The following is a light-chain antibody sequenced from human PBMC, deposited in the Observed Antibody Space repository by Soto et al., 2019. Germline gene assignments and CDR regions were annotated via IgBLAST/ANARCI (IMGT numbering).Light chain of an antibody. CDR3: SSYTSSSTPYV. CDR1: SSDVGGYNY. CDR2: EVS. J-gene: IGLJ1*01. Sequence: QSALTQPASVSGSPGQSITISCTGTSSDVGGYNYVSWYQQHPGKAPKLMIYEVSNRPSGDSDRFSGSKSGNTAFLTISGLQAEDEADYYCSSYTSSSTPYVFGSGTKLTVL. V-gene: IGLV2-14*03.